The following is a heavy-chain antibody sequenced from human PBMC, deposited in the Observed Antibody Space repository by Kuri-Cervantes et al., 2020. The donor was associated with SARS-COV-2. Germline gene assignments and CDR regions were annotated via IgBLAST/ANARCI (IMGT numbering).Heavy chain of an antibody. J-gene: IGHJ4*02. D-gene: IGHD3-10*01. Sequence: GESLKISCAASGFTFSSYAMHWVRQAPGKGLEWVAVISYDGSNKYYADSVKGRFTISRDNSKNTLYLQMNSLRAEDTAVYYCAMLGGSGSYPEYYWGQGTLVTVSS. V-gene: IGHV3-30-3*01. CDR2: ISYDGSNK. CDR3: AMLGGSGSYPEYY. CDR1: GFTFSSYA.